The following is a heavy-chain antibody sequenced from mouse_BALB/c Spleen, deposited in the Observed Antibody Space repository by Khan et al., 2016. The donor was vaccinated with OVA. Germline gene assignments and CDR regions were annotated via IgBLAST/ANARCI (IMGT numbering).Heavy chain of an antibody. D-gene: IGHD1-2*01. CDR1: GFSLNSYG. Sequence: QVQLQQSGPGLVAPSQSLSITCTVSGFSLNSYGVNWVRQPPGKGLEWLGVIWGDGSTNYHSALISRLLLSKDNSKSQVFIKLNSLQTDDTATYYCVKLSHDYYYIDDWGAGTTVTVSS. CDR3: VKLSHDYYYIDD. V-gene: IGHV2-3*01. J-gene: IGHJ1*01. CDR2: IWGDGST.